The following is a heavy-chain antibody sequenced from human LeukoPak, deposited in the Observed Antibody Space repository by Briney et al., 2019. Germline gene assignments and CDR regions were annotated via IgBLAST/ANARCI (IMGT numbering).Heavy chain of an antibody. D-gene: IGHD6-13*01. CDR3: TGHHQAYSRTY. CDR1: GFTFSSYW. Sequence: GSLRLSCEASGFTFSSYWMHWVRQAPGKGLVWVSRISTDASSTTYADSVKGRFTISRDNAKDTLYLQMNSLRAEDTAVYYCTGHHQAYSRTYWGQGTLVTVSS. J-gene: IGHJ4*02. CDR2: ISTDASST. V-gene: IGHV3-74*01.